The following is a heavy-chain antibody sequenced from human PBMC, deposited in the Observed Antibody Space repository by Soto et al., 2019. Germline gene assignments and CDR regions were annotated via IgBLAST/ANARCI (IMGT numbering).Heavy chain of an antibody. J-gene: IGHJ6*02. CDR3: AKGRRRIFGSMRYYGMDV. Sequence: EVQLLESGGGLVQPGGSLRLSCAASGFTFSSYAMSWVRQAPGKGLEWVSAISGSGGSTYYADSVKGRFTISRDNSKNTLYLQMNSLRAEDTAVYYCAKGRRRIFGSMRYYGMDVWGQGTTVTVSS. CDR1: GFTFSSYA. CDR2: ISGSGGST. D-gene: IGHD3-3*01. V-gene: IGHV3-23*01.